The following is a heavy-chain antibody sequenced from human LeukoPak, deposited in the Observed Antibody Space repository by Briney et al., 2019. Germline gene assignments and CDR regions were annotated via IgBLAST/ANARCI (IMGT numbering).Heavy chain of an antibody. J-gene: IGHJ4*02. D-gene: IGHD6-19*01. V-gene: IGHV4-59*08. CDR1: GGSISSYY. CDR2: IYYSGST. Sequence: SETLSLTCTVSGGSISSYYWSWIRQPPGKGLEWIGYIYYSGSTNYNPSLKSRVTISVDTSKNQFSLKLSSVTAADTAVYYCARRGGCSSGWYRPDTFYFDYWGQGTLVTVSS. CDR3: ARRGGCSSGWYRPDTFYFDY.